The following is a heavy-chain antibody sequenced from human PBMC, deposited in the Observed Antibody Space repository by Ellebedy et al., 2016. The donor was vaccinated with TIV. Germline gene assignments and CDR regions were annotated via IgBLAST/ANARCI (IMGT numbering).Heavy chain of an antibody. J-gene: IGHJ4*02. Sequence: AASVKVSCKASGYTFTGYYMHWVRQAPGQGLEWMGWINPNSGGTNYAQKFQGWVTMTRDTSISTAYMELSRLRSDDTAVYYCAREKSRYSSSSKWDYFDYWGQGTLVTVSS. CDR3: AREKSRYSSSSKWDYFDY. CDR1: GYTFTGYY. V-gene: IGHV1-2*04. D-gene: IGHD6-13*01. CDR2: INPNSGGT.